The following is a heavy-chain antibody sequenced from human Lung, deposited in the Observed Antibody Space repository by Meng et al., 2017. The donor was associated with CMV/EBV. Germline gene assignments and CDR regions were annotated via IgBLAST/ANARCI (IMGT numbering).Heavy chain of an antibody. J-gene: IGHJ6*01. V-gene: IGHV3-11*01. D-gene: IGHD2-8*01. CDR2: ISKGGPTI. CDR3: GGTDGRGMDV. CDR1: GFTVTDHY. Sequence: SCAASGFTVTDHYMNWFRQAPGKGLEWVSYISKGGPTIYYADSVKGRFTISRDNAKNSLYLQMDSLRAEDTAVYYCGGTDGRGMDVWCQGTTVTVSS.